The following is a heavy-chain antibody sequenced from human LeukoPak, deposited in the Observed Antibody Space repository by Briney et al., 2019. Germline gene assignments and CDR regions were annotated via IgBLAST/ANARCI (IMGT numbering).Heavy chain of an antibody. CDR1: GFIFSNVY. CDR3: TIDYRYNDY. J-gene: IGHJ4*02. Sequence: GGSLRLSCVASGFIFSNVYMSWVRQAPGKGLEWVGRIKSNTDGGTTDYAAPVKGRFTISRDDSKNTLYLQMNRLKTEDTGVYYCTIDYRYNDYWGQGILVTVST. V-gene: IGHV3-15*01. D-gene: IGHD3-3*01. CDR2: IKSNTDGGTT.